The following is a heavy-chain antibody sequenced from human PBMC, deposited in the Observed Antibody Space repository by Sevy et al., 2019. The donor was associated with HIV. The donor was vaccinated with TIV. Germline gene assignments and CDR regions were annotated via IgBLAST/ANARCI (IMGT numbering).Heavy chain of an antibody. CDR3: ANNMAARPLED. CDR2: IYHSGDT. Sequence: SETLSLTCSVSGYSISSGHYWCWSRQPPGGGVEWSGSIYHSGDTYYNPSLKSRVTISVDTSKNQFSLKLNSVTAADMAVYYCANNMAARPLEDWGQGTLVTVSS. CDR1: GYSISSGHY. J-gene: IGHJ4*02. D-gene: IGHD6-6*01. V-gene: IGHV4-38-2*02.